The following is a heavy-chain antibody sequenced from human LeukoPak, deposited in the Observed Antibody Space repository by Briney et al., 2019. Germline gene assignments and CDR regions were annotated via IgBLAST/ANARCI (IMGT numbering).Heavy chain of an antibody. J-gene: IGHJ6*03. CDR1: GYIFTGHY. CDR3: ARGTSEAVRQLEYYYYYYMDV. V-gene: IGHV1-2*02. D-gene: IGHD6-6*01. CDR2: INPNSGDT. Sequence: ASVTVSCKASGYIFTGHYMHWVRQAPGQGLEWMGWINPNSGDTRSTQKFQGRVTMTRDTSINTAYMELRSLRSEDTAVYYCARGTSEAVRQLEYYYYYYMDVWGKGTTVTVSS.